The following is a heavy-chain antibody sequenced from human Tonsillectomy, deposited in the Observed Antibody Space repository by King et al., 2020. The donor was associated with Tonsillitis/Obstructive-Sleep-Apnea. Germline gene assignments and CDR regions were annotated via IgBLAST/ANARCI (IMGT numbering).Heavy chain of an antibody. CDR2: IYYSGST. J-gene: IGHJ4*02. V-gene: IGHV4-59*08. CDR3: ARRLYSGSYSHPFDY. D-gene: IGHD1-26*01. Sequence: QLQESGPGLVTPSETLSLTCTVSGGSFSSYYWSWIRQPPGKGLEWIGYIYYSGSTNYNPSLKSRVTISIDTSKNQFSLKLSSVTAADTAVYYCARRLYSGSYSHPFDYWGQGTLVTVSS. CDR1: GGSFSSYY.